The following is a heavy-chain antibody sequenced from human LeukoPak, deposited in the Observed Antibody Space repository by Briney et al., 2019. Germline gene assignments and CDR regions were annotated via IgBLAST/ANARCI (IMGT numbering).Heavy chain of an antibody. CDR3: ASDFIAVAGTAPPQFYYYYYGMDV. CDR2: IIPILGIA. D-gene: IGHD6-19*01. V-gene: IGHV1-69*04. CDR1: GGTFSSYA. J-gene: IGHJ6*02. Sequence: ASVKVSCKASGGTFSSYAISWVRQAPGQGLEWMGRIIPILGIANYAQKFQGRVTITADKSTSTAYKELSSLRSEDTAVYYCASDFIAVAGTAPPQFYYYYYGMDVWGQGTTVTVSS.